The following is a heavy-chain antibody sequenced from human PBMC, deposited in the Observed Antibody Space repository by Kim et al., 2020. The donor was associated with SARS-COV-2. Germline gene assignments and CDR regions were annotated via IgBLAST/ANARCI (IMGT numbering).Heavy chain of an antibody. Sequence: GESLKISCKGSGYSFTSYWIGWVRQMPGKGLEWMGIIYPDDYDTRYSPSFQGQVTISADKSIRTAYLQWSSLKASDTAMYYCARQGYCTNGVCYSDYYYVMDVWGQGTTVTVSS. CDR2: IYPDDYDT. D-gene: IGHD2-8*01. CDR3: ARQGYCTNGVCYSDYYYVMDV. J-gene: IGHJ6*02. V-gene: IGHV5-51*01. CDR1: GYSFTSYW.